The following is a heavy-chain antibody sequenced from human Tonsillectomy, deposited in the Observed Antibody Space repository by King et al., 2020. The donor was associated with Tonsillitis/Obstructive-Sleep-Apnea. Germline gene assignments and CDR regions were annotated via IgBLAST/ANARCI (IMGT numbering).Heavy chain of an antibody. CDR3: TRRSGGGTV. J-gene: IGHJ4*02. CDR1: GFTFSGSA. D-gene: IGHD2-15*01. Sequence: VQLVESGGGLVQPGGSLKLSCAASGFTFSGSAMHWVRQASGKGLVWVGRIRSKVNSYATAYAESLKGRFTISRDDSKNTSYLQMNSLKTEDTAVYYCTRRSGGGTVWGQGTLVTVSS. V-gene: IGHV3-73*01. CDR2: IRSKVNSYAT.